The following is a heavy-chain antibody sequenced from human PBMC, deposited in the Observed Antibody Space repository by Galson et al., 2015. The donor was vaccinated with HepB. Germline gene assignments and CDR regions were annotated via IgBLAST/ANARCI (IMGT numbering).Heavy chain of an antibody. D-gene: IGHD6-19*01. CDR1: GFTFGRYG. CDR2: ISSDESNK. V-gene: IGHV3-30-3*01. Sequence: SLRLSCAASGFTFGRYGMHWVRQAPGKGLEWVAAISSDESNKYYADSVEGRFTVSRDNSKNTLYLQMNSLKTEDTAVYYCTKDTVADEERDYWGQGTLVTVSS. J-gene: IGHJ4*02. CDR3: TKDTVADEERDY.